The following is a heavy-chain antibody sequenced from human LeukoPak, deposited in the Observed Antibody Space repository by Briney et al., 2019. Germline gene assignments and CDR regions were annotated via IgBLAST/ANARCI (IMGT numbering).Heavy chain of an antibody. CDR1: GFPFSGHW. V-gene: IGHV3-74*01. CDR2: NNPDGGGR. J-gene: IGHJ5*01. CDR3: ARDAQELFDS. D-gene: IGHD3-10*01. Sequence: PGGSLRPSRAASGFPFSGHWTDWVRQAPRKGPVRGARNNPDGGGRHYADFVEGRFTISRDNAKNTVFLQMNNLRVEDTAVYYCARDAQELFDSWGQGTLVTVSS.